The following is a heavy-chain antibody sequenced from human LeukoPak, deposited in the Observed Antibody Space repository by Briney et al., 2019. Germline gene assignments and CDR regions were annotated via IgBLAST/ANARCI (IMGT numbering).Heavy chain of an antibody. Sequence: SETLSLTCTVSGGSISRTSYYWGWIRQPPGKGLEWIGSIYYSGTTYYNPSLRSRVTISVHTSKNQFSLKLSSVAAADTAVYYCARHGGQWLETQFDYWGQGILVTVSS. V-gene: IGHV4-39*01. CDR3: ARHGGQWLETQFDY. J-gene: IGHJ4*02. CDR2: IYYSGTT. CDR1: GGSISRTSYY. D-gene: IGHD6-19*01.